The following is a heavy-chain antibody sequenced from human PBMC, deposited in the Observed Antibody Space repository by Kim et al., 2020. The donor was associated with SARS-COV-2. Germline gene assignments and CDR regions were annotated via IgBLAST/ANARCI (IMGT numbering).Heavy chain of an antibody. D-gene: IGHD3-22*01. Sequence: SVKVSCKASGGTFSSYAISWVRQAPGQGLEWMGGIIPIFGTANYAQKFQGRVTITADESTSTAYMELSSLRSEDTAVYYCARVSGGNTMIVVDGWFDPWGQGTLVTVSS. CDR3: ARVSGGNTMIVVDGWFDP. J-gene: IGHJ5*02. CDR2: IIPIFGTA. CDR1: GGTFSSYA. V-gene: IGHV1-69*13.